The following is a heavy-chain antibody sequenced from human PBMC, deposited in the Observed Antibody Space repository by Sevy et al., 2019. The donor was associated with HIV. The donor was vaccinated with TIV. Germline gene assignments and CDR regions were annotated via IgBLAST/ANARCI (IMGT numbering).Heavy chain of an antibody. CDR2: IRQDGSEK. CDR3: ASDGPVLLATLFGAFDI. CDR1: GFTFSSYW. J-gene: IGHJ3*02. V-gene: IGHV3-7*03. D-gene: IGHD5-12*01. Sequence: GGSLRLSCAASGFTFSSYWMSWVRQAPGKGLEWVANIRQDGSEKYYLDSVKGRFPISRDKAKNSLYLKMNSLRAGDTAVYYCASDGPVLLATLFGAFDIWGQGTMVTVSS.